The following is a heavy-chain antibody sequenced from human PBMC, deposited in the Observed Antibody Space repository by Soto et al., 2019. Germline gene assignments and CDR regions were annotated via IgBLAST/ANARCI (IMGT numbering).Heavy chain of an antibody. CDR1: GFTFSSYG. J-gene: IGHJ4*02. D-gene: IGHD1-1*01. CDR3: TKSVYNWNDGFFDY. Sequence: QVQLVESGGGVVQPGRSLRLSCAASGFTFSSYGMRWVRQAPGKGLGWVAVISYDGINKYYADSVKGRFTISRDNSKNTLYLQMNSLRAEDTAVYYCTKSVYNWNDGFFDYWGQGTLVTVSS. V-gene: IGHV3-30*18. CDR2: ISYDGINK.